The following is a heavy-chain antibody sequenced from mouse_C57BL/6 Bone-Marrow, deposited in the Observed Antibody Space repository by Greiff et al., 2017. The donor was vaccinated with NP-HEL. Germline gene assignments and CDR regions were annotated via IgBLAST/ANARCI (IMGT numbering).Heavy chain of an antibody. CDR1: GYTFTSYG. D-gene: IGHD1-1*01. CDR2: IYPRSGNT. Sequence: VQLQQSGAELARPGASVKLSCKASGYTFTSYGISWVKQRTGQGLEWIGEIYPRSGNTYYNEKFKGKATLTADKSSSTAYMELRSLTSEDSAVYFCAREDYYGSSYVRFAYWGQGTLVTVSA. CDR3: AREDYYGSSYVRFAY. V-gene: IGHV1-81*01. J-gene: IGHJ3*01.